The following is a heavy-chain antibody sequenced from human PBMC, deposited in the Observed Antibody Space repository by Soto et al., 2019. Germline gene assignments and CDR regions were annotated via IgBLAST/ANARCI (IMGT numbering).Heavy chain of an antibody. D-gene: IGHD5-18*01. CDR2: INPSGGST. J-gene: IGHJ3*02. CDR3: ARDGAPVDTAMVSAFDI. V-gene: IGHV1-46*01. Sequence: XSVKVSCKASVYTFTSYYMHWVRQAPGQGLEWMGIINPSGGSTSYAQKFQGRVTMTRDTSTSTVYMELSSLRSEDTAVYYCARDGAPVDTAMVSAFDIWGQGAMVTVSS. CDR1: VYTFTSYY.